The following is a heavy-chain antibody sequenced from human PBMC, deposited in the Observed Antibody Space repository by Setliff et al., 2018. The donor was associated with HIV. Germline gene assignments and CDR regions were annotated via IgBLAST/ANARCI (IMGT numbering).Heavy chain of an antibody. D-gene: IGHD2-2*01. J-gene: IGHJ4*02. Sequence: ASVKVSCKASGYTFTSYGISWVRQAPGQGLEWMRWISAYNGNTNYAQKLQGRVTMATDTSTSTVYMELRSLRSDDTAVYYCARGPGEYQSYYFDYWGQGTLVTVSS. CDR1: GYTFTSYG. CDR2: ISAYNGNT. V-gene: IGHV1-18*01. CDR3: ARGPGEYQSYYFDY.